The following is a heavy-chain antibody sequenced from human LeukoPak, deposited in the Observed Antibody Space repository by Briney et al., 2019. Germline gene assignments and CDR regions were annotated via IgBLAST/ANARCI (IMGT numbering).Heavy chain of an antibody. D-gene: IGHD6-13*01. J-gene: IGHJ4*02. CDR1: GFTFSSYS. V-gene: IGHV3-21*01. CDR2: ISSSSSYI. CDR3: ARDRSAAALDY. Sequence: GGSLRLSCAASGFTFSSYSMNWVRQAPGKGLEWVSSISSSSSYIYYADSVKGRFTISRDNAKNSLYLQMNSLRAEDTAVYCCARDRSAAALDYWGQGTLVTVSS.